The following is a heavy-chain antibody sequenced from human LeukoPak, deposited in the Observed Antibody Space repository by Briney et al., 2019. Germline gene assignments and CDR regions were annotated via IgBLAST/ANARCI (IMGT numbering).Heavy chain of an antibody. CDR3: ARDHNWAFDY. CDR2: ISGSGDNT. Sequence: GGSLRLSCAASGFSFSSYAMSWVRQAPGKGLEWVSSISGSGDNTYYAESVKGRFTISRDTATNSLYLHMHSLRAEDTAVYYCARDHNWAFDYWGQGALVTVSS. V-gene: IGHV3-23*01. CDR1: GFSFSSYA. D-gene: IGHD1-20*01. J-gene: IGHJ4*02.